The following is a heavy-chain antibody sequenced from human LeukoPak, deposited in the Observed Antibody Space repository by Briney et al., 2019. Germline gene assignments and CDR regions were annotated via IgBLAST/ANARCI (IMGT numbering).Heavy chain of an antibody. CDR1: GFTFSSHA. Sequence: GRSLRLSCAASGFTFSSHAMHWVRRAPGKGLEWVAVISYDGSNKYYADSVKGRFTISRDNSKNTLYLQMNSLRAEDTAVYYCARTRQPTVTTTIPDYWGQGTLVTVSS. J-gene: IGHJ4*02. CDR3: ARTRQPTVTTTIPDY. CDR2: ISYDGSNK. V-gene: IGHV3-30*04. D-gene: IGHD4-17*01.